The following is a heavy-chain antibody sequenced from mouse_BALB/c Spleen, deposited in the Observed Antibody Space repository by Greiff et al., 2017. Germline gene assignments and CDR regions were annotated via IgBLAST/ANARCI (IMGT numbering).Heavy chain of an antibody. CDR3: AREATVVNYAMDY. CDR2: INPGSGGT. D-gene: IGHD1-1*01. CDR1: GYAFTNYL. J-gene: IGHJ4*01. V-gene: IGHV1-54*01. Sequence: QVQLQQSGAELVRPGTSVKVSCKASGYAFTNYLIEWIKQRPGQGLEWIGVINPGSGGTNYNEKFKGKATLTADKSSSTAYMQLSSLTSDDSAVYFCAREATVVNYAMDYWGQGTSVTVSS.